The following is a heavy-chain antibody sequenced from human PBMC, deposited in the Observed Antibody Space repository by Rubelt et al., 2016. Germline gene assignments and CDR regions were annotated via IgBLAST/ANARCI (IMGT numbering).Heavy chain of an antibody. Sequence: QVQLQQWGAGLLKPSETLSLTCAVYGGSFSGYYWSWIRQPPGKGLEWIGEINHSGSTNYNPSLKSRVTTSVDTSKIQFSLRLSSVTAADTAVYYCASRGRYYGSGSYPPRTGIVDYWGQGTLVTVSS. J-gene: IGHJ4*02. V-gene: IGHV4-34*01. CDR1: GGSFSGYY. D-gene: IGHD3-10*01. CDR2: INHSGST. CDR3: ASRGRYYGSGSYPPRTGIVDY.